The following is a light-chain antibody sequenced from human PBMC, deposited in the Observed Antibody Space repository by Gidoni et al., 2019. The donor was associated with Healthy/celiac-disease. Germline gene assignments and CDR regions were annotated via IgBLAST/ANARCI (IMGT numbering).Light chain of an antibody. CDR2: DAS. J-gene: IGKJ4*01. V-gene: IGKV1-33*01. CDR1: QDISNY. CDR3: QQYDNLPLT. Sequence: DMQMTWSPSSLSASVGDRVTITCQASQDISNYLNWYQQKPGKAPKLLIYDASNLETGVPSRFSGSGSGTDFTFTISSLQPEDIATYYCQQYDNLPLTFGGGTKVEIK.